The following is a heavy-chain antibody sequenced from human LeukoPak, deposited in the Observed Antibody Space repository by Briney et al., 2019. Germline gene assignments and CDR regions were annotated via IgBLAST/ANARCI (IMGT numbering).Heavy chain of an antibody. CDR1: GYSISSYY. CDR2: IYYSGST. Sequence: SETLSLTCTVSGYSISSYYWSWIRQPPGKGLEWIGYIYYSGSTNYNPSLKSRVTISVDTSKNQFSLKLSSVTAADTAVYYCAGTVTTGRSFDYWGQGTLVTVSS. CDR3: AGTVTTGRSFDY. V-gene: IGHV4-59*01. D-gene: IGHD4-17*01. J-gene: IGHJ4*02.